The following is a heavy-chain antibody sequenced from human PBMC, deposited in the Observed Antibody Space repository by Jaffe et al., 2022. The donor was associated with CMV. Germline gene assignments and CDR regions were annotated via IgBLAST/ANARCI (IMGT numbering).Heavy chain of an antibody. V-gene: IGHV3-21*01. CDR2: ISSSSSYI. CDR1: GFTFSSYS. CDR3: ARGHDNPRHIVVVTAFWAFDI. D-gene: IGHD2-21*02. Sequence: EVQLVESGGGLVKPGGSLRLSCAASGFTFSSYSMNWVRQAPGKGLEWVSSISSSSSYIYYADSVKGRFTISRDNAKNSLYLQMNSLRAEDTAVYYCARGHDNPRHIVVVTAFWAFDIWGQGTMVTVSS. J-gene: IGHJ3*02.